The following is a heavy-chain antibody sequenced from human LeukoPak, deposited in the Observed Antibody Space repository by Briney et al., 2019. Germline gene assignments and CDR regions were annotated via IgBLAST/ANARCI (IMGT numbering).Heavy chain of an antibody. D-gene: IGHD5-18*01. V-gene: IGHV3-30*02. CDR1: GFTFSSYG. CDR3: AKAPRGYSYGSNFDY. J-gene: IGHJ4*02. Sequence: PGGSLRLTCAASGFTFSSYGMHWVRQAPGKGLEWVAFIRYDGSNKYYADSVKGRFTISRDNSKNTLYLQMNSLRAEDTAVYYCAKAPRGYSYGSNFDYWGQGTLVTVSS. CDR2: IRYDGSNK.